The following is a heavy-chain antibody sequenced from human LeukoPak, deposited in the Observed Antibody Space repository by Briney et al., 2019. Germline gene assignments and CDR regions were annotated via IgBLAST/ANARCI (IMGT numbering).Heavy chain of an antibody. CDR2: IIPIFGTA. CDR1: GGTFSIYA. CDR3: ARGYSSSPEGFDP. D-gene: IGHD6-6*01. V-gene: IGHV1-69*13. J-gene: IGHJ5*02. Sequence: SVKVSCTASGGTFSIYAISWVPQAPGQGLEWMGGIIPIFGTANYTQKFQGRVTITADESTSTASMELSSLRSEDTAVYYCARGYSSSPEGFDPWGQGTLVTVSS.